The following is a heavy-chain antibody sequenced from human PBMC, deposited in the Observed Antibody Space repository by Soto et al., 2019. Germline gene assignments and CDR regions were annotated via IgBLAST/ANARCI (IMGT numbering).Heavy chain of an antibody. CDR1: GYTFTSYY. D-gene: IGHD1-26*01. Sequence: QVQLVQSGAEVKKPGASVKVSCKASGYTFTSYYMHWVRQAPGQGLEWMGIINPSGGSTSYAQKFQGRVTMTRDTSTSTVYMELSSLRSEDTAVYYCARDGRKAAPYYYYGMDVWGQGTTVTVSS. CDR2: INPSGGST. V-gene: IGHV1-46*01. CDR3: ARDGRKAAPYYYYGMDV. J-gene: IGHJ6*02.